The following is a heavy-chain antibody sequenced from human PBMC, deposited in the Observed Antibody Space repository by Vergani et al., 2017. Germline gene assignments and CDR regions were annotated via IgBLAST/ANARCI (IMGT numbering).Heavy chain of an antibody. J-gene: IGHJ6*02. V-gene: IGHV3-64*01. Sequence: EVQLVESGGGLVQPGGSLRLSCAASGFTFSSYAMHWVRQAPGKGLEYVSAISSNGGSTYYANSVKGRFIISRDNSKNTLYLQMGSLRAEDMAVYYCATVFQGSREAWYYYYGMDVWGQGTTVTVSS. CDR2: ISSNGGST. CDR3: ATVFQGSREAWYYYYGMDV. CDR1: GFTFSSYA. D-gene: IGHD3-9*01.